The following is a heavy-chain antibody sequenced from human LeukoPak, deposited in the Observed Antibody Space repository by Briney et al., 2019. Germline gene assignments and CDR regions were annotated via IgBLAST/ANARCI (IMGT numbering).Heavy chain of an antibody. Sequence: SETLSLTCTVSGGSISSYYWSWIRQPPGKGLEWIGCIYSSGSTNYNPSLKSRVTISVDTSKNQFSLKLSSVTAADTAVYYCARRLRYSSSWEDWFDPWGQGTLVTVSS. CDR1: GGSISSYY. V-gene: IGHV4-4*09. J-gene: IGHJ5*02. CDR3: ARRLRYSSSWEDWFDP. D-gene: IGHD6-13*01. CDR2: IYSSGST.